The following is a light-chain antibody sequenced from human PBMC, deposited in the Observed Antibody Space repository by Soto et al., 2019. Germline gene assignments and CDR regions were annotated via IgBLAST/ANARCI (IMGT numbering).Light chain of an antibody. V-gene: IGLV1-36*01. CDR2: YDD. J-gene: IGLJ3*02. CDR1: SSNIGNNA. Sequence: QSVLTQPPSVSEAPRQMVTISCYGSSSNIGNNAVNWYQQLPGKAPKLLIYYDDLLPSGVSDRFSGSKSGTSASLAISGLQSEDEADYYCAAWDDSLNVMVFGGGTKLTVL. CDR3: AAWDDSLNVMV.